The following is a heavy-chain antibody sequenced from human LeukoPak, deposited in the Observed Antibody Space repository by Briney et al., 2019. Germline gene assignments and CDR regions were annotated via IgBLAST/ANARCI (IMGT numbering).Heavy chain of an antibody. CDR1: GFTFDDYA. Sequence: GGSLRLSCAASGFTFDDYAMHWVRQAPGKGLEWVAVISYDGSNKYYADSVKGRFTISRDNSKITLYLQMNSLRAEDTAVYYCARGLLLWELLPHAFDIWGQGTMVTVSS. V-gene: IGHV3-30-3*01. D-gene: IGHD1-26*01. CDR3: ARGLLLWELLPHAFDI. CDR2: ISYDGSNK. J-gene: IGHJ3*02.